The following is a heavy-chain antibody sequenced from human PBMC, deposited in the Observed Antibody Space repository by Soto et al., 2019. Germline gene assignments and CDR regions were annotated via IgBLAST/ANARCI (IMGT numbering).Heavy chain of an antibody. V-gene: IGHV5-51*01. J-gene: IGHJ3*02. CDR2: IYPGDSDT. CDR3: ARRRSGATYPAAFDI. D-gene: IGHD3-10*01. CDR1: GYSFTSYW. Sequence: GESLKISCKGSGYSFTSYWIGWVRQMPGKGLEWMGIIYPGDSDTRYSPSFQGQVTISADKSISTAFLQWSSRKASDTAMYYCARRRSGATYPAAFDIWGQGTMVTVSS.